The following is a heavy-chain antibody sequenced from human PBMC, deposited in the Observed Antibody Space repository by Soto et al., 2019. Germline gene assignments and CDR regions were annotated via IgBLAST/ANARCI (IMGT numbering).Heavy chain of an antibody. V-gene: IGHV3-53*04. CDR3: ASGYSSGWAAFDI. J-gene: IGHJ3*02. CDR1: GFTVSSNY. D-gene: IGHD6-19*01. CDR2: IYSGGST. Sequence: GGSLRLSCAASGFTVSSNYMSWVRQAPGKGLEWVSVIYSGGSTYYADSVKGRFTISRHNSKNTLYLQMNSLRAEDTAVYYCASGYSSGWAAFDIWGQGTMVTVSS.